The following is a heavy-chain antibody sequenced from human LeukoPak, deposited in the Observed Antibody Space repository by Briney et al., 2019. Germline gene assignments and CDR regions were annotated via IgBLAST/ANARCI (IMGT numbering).Heavy chain of an antibody. CDR3: ARQRPQYYYYGMDV. J-gene: IGHJ6*02. V-gene: IGHV4-30-2*01. CDR1: GGSISSGGYS. CDR2: IYHSGST. D-gene: IGHD2/OR15-2a*01. Sequence: SQTLSLTCAVSGGSISSGGYSWSWIRQPPGQGLEWIGYIYHSGSTYYNPSLKSRVTISVDRSKNQFSLKLSSVTAADTAVYYCARQRPQYYYYGMDVWGQGTTVTVSS.